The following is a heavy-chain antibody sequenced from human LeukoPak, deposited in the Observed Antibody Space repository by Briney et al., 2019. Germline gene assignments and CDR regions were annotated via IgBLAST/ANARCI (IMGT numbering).Heavy chain of an antibody. Sequence: SSETLSLTCTVSGGSISSSIYYWGWIRQPPGKGLEWIGSIYYTGSTYSNPSLKSRVTISVDTSKNQFSLKLSSVTAADTAVYYCARGTRGGVPYSSGWPAVPYYYYMGVWAKGPRSPSP. J-gene: IGHJ6*03. D-gene: IGHD6-19*01. V-gene: IGHV4-39*01. CDR2: IYYTGST. CDR3: ARGTRGGVPYSSGWPAVPYYYYMGV. CDR1: GGSISSSIYY.